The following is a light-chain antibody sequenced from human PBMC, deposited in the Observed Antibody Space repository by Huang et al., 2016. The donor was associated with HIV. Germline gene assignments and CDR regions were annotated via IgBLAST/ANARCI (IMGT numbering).Light chain of an antibody. Sequence: IVMTQTPLSLSVTPGQPASISCKSSQSLLQSDGKTSLYWYLQKPGQSPQLLIYEVSGRFSGVPHRFSGSGSGTDFTLKISRVEAVDVGVYYCMQGKHRITVGPGTRVDIK. CDR2: EVS. CDR3: MQGKHRIT. J-gene: IGKJ3*01. CDR1: QSLLQSDGKTS. V-gene: IGKV2-29*02.